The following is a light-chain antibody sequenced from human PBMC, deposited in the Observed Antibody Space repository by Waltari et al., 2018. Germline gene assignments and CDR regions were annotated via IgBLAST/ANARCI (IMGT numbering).Light chain of an antibody. Sequence: QSVLTQPPSASGTPGQRVTISCAGSSSTIGSNYVYWYQQFPGTAPKLLIYRNDQRPSGVPDRFSGSKSGTSASLAISGLRSEDEADYSCAAWDDSLSGVLFGGGTRLTVL. V-gene: IGLV1-47*01. CDR3: AAWDDSLSGVL. J-gene: IGLJ2*01. CDR1: SSTIGSNY. CDR2: RND.